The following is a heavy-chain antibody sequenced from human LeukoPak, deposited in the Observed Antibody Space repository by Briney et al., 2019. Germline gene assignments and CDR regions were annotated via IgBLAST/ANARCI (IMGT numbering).Heavy chain of an antibody. CDR2: ISNDGRNK. Sequence: GGSLRLSCAASGFTFSTYAMHWVRQAPGKGLEWVAVISNDGRNKYYADSVKGRFTISRDNSKNTLYLQANSLRGEDTAVYYCARDVLERFFTFDCWGQGTLVTVSS. CDR3: ARDVLERFFTFDC. J-gene: IGHJ4*02. V-gene: IGHV3-30*04. D-gene: IGHD3-3*01. CDR1: GFTFSTYA.